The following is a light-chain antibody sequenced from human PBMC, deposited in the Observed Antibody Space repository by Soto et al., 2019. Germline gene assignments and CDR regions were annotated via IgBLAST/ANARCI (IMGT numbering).Light chain of an antibody. CDR3: AAWDDSLSGYV. Sequence: QSVLTQPPSASGTPGQRVTISCSGRSSNIGSNYVYWYHQLPGTAPKLLIYSNNQRPSGVPDRFSGSKSGTSASLAISGLRSEDEADYYCAAWDDSLSGYVFGTGTKLTVL. CDR1: SSNIGSNY. CDR2: SNN. V-gene: IGLV1-47*02. J-gene: IGLJ1*01.